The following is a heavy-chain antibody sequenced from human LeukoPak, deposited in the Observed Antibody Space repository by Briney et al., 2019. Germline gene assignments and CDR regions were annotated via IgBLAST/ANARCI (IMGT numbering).Heavy chain of an antibody. J-gene: IGHJ4*02. CDR2: FFYSGST. Sequence: KTSETLSLTCTVSGGSISSRPYCWGWIRQPPGKGLKWLGSFFYSGSTNYNPSLKSRVTISVDTSKNQFSLKLSSVTAADTAVYYCARVVDQLELFDYWGQGTLVTVSS. D-gene: IGHD1-1*01. V-gene: IGHV4-39*07. CDR1: GGSISSRPYC. CDR3: ARVVDQLELFDY.